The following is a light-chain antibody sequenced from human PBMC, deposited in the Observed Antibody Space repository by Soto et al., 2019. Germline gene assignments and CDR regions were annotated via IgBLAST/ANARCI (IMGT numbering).Light chain of an antibody. CDR1: SSDVGGYNY. CDR3: LSYTSSSTYV. Sequence: QAVVTQPASVSGSPGQSITISCTGTSSDVGGYNYVSWYQQRPGKAPKLMIYDVSNRPSGASNRFSGSKSGNTASLAISGLQAEDEADYYCLSYTSSSTYVFGTGTKLTVL. V-gene: IGLV2-14*01. CDR2: DVS. J-gene: IGLJ1*01.